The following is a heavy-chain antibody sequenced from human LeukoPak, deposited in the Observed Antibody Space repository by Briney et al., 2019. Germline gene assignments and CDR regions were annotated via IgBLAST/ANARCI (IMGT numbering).Heavy chain of an antibody. Sequence: VASVKVSCKASGYTFNNYGVSWVRQAPGQGLEWMGWIDTYRGSPHYAQNFQGRVTVTTDTSTTTVYMELRSLRSDDTAVYYCARAREDYYNSSGPYYFDYWGQGTLVTVSS. V-gene: IGHV1-18*01. CDR2: IDTYRGSP. D-gene: IGHD3-22*01. CDR1: GYTFNNYG. J-gene: IGHJ4*02. CDR3: ARAREDYYNSSGPYYFDY.